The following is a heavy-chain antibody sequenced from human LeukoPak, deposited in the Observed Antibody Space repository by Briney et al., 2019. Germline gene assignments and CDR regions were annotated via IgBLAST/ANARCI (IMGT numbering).Heavy chain of an antibody. CDR2: ISSGGTSR. V-gene: IGHV3-48*04. CDR1: GFTFSTSA. Sequence: GGSLRLSCAASGFTFSTSAMNWVRQTPGKGLEWVSYISSGGTSRYYADSVKGRFTISRDNPKNSLYLQMNSLRADDTAVYYCARGTDGYFQHWGQGTLVTVSS. CDR3: ARGTDGYFQH. D-gene: IGHD1-1*01. J-gene: IGHJ1*01.